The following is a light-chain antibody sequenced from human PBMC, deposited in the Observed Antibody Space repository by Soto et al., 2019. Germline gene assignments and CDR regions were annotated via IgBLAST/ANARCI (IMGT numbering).Light chain of an antibody. CDR3: QQYNDWPLT. Sequence: EKVMTQSPAALSVSPGERATLSCRASQSVNSNLAWYQRKPGQAPRLLLYGASTRATGIPARFSGSASGTEFTLTISSPQSEDSAVYYCQQYNDWPLTFGGGTKVEIK. J-gene: IGKJ4*01. V-gene: IGKV3-15*01. CDR2: GAS. CDR1: QSVNSN.